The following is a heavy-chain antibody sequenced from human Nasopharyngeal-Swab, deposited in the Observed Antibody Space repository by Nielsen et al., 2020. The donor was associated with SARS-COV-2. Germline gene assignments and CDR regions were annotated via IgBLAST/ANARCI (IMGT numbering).Heavy chain of an antibody. D-gene: IGHD4-17*01. CDR1: GFTFSSYG. CDR3: AKDGALDYGLDY. J-gene: IGHJ4*02. CDR2: ISYDGSNK. Sequence: GESLKISCAASGFTFSSYGMHWVRQAPGKGLEWVAVISYDGSNKYYADSVKGRFTISRDNSKNTLYLQMNSLRAEDTAVYYCAKDGALDYGLDYWGQGTLVIVSS. V-gene: IGHV3-30*18.